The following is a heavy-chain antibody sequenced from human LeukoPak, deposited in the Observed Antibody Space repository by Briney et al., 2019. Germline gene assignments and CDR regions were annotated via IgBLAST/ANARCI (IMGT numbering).Heavy chain of an antibody. V-gene: IGHV4-34*01. CDR1: GGSFSGYY. Sequence: SETLSLTCAVYGGSFSGYYWSWIRQPPGKGLEWIGEINHSGSTNYNPSLKSRVTISVDTSKNQFSLKLSSVTAADTAVYYCARHGFSQGGIRPYFIDYWGQGTLVTVSS. CDR2: INHSGST. J-gene: IGHJ4*02. CDR3: ARHGFSQGGIRPYFIDY. D-gene: IGHD3-9*01.